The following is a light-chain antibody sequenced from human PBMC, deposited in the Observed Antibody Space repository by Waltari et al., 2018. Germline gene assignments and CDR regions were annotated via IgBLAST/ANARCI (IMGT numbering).Light chain of an antibody. Sequence: HSVLTQPASVSGSPGQSITISCTGTSSDVGGYNYVSWYQQYPGKAPKLIIYEFSKWPSGVSHRVSGSKSGDTASLTISGLQAEDEADYYCSSYTSSSTYVFGTGTKVTVL. CDR2: EFS. CDR3: SSYTSSSTYV. J-gene: IGLJ1*01. V-gene: IGLV2-14*01. CDR1: SSDVGGYNY.